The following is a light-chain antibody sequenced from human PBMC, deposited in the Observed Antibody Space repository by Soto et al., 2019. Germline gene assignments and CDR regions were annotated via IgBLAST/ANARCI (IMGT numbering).Light chain of an antibody. V-gene: IGKV1-33*01. J-gene: IGKJ3*01. Sequence: DIQMTQSPPSLSASVGDRVSMTCQASQDIANRLNWYQQKPGKAPKILIYDASILDAGVPSRFSGSGSGTDFNFASTGLQPEDIATYFCQQYDDLPQVTFGPGTKVD. CDR2: DAS. CDR1: QDIANR. CDR3: QQYDDLPQVT.